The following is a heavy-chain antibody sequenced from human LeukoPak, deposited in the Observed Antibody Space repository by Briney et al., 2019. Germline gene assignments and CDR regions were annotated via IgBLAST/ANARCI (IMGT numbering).Heavy chain of an antibody. Sequence: ETLSLTCTLSGGSITDYYSSWIRQSPGEGVEWIGYIYYSVSTTYNPSLKSRVTMSVDTAKNQFSLKLRSVPAADTAVYYCARGDFCSSSSCYLRPMDVWGKGTTVTVSS. V-gene: IGHV4-59*01. D-gene: IGHD2-2*01. CDR2: IYYSVST. CDR3: ARGDFCSSSSCYLRPMDV. J-gene: IGHJ6*03. CDR1: GGSITDYY.